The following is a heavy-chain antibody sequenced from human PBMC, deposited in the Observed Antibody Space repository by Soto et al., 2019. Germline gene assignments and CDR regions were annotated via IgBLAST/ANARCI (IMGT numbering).Heavy chain of an antibody. V-gene: IGHV4-59*01. D-gene: IGHD3-22*01. Sequence: SETLSLTSTVSGESISRYYWSWIRQPPGKGLEWIGYIYYSGSTNYNPSLKSRVTISVDTSKNQFSLRLSSVTAADTAVYYCAREPTAVDSSGSWFDPWGQGTLVPVSP. CDR1: GESISRYY. J-gene: IGHJ5*02. CDR2: IYYSGST. CDR3: AREPTAVDSSGSWFDP.